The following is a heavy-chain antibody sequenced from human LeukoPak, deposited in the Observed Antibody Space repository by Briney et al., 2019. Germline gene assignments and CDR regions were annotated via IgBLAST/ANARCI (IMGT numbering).Heavy chain of an antibody. J-gene: IGHJ1*01. CDR1: GFTFSSYN. D-gene: IGHD3-22*01. V-gene: IGHV3-48*04. CDR3: ARGGYYDSSGYYYVGYFHH. CDR2: ISFSGSTI. Sequence: GGSLRLSCAASGFTFSSYNMNWVRQAPGKGLEWVSYISFSGSTIYYADSVKGRFTISRDNAKNSLYVQMNSLRAEDTAVYYCARGGYYDSSGYYYVGYFHHWGQGTLVTVSS.